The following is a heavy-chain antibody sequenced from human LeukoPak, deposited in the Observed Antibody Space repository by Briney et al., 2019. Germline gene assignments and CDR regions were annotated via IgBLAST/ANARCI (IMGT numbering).Heavy chain of an antibody. V-gene: IGHV3-30-3*01. Sequence: PGGSLRLSCAASGFTFSSYAMHWVRQAPGKGLEWVAVISYDGSNKYYADSVKGRFTISRDNSKNTLYLQMNSLRAEDTAVYYCASMVAVAGGYGSNFDYWGQGTLVTVSS. J-gene: IGHJ4*02. D-gene: IGHD6-19*01. CDR2: ISYDGSNK. CDR1: GFTFSSYA. CDR3: ASMVAVAGGYGSNFDY.